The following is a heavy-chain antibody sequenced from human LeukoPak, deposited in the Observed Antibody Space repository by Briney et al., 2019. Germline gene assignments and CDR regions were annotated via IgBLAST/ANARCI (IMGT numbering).Heavy chain of an antibody. V-gene: IGHV1-69*13. CDR3: ARDGYYDSGGYDYYYYMDV. Sequence: SVKVSCKASGGTFSSYAISWVRQAPGQGLEWMGGIIPIFGTANYAQKFQGRVTITADESTSTAYMELSSLRSEDTAVYYCARDGYYDSGGYDYYYYMDVWGKGTTVTVSS. D-gene: IGHD3-22*01. CDR1: GGTFSSYA. J-gene: IGHJ6*03. CDR2: IIPIFGTA.